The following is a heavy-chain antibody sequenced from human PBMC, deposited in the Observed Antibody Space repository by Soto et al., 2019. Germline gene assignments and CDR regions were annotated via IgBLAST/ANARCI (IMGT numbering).Heavy chain of an antibody. CDR2: INAGNGNT. Sequence: QVQLVQSGAEEKKPGASVKVSCKASGYTFTSYAMHWVRQAPGQRLEWMGWINAGNGNTKYSQKFQGRVTITRDTSASTAYMELSSLRSEDTGVYYCARGITLPTPLDYWGQGTLVTVSS. CDR3: ARGITLPTPLDY. J-gene: IGHJ4*02. D-gene: IGHD1-20*01. V-gene: IGHV1-3*05. CDR1: GYTFTSYA.